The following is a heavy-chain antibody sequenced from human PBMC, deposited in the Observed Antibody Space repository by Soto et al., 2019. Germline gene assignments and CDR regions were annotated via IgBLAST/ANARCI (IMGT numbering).Heavy chain of an antibody. CDR3: AFAGAAVACDLDL. CDR2: IIPFLDIA. CDR1: VGTFSSYT. D-gene: IGHD6-19*01. J-gene: IGHJ2*01. V-gene: IGHV1-69*02. Sequence: FQLVQSGSEVKTPGSSGPVSCKTSVGTFSSYTISWVRQAPGQGLEWMGRIIPFLDIANYAQKFQGRVTITADKSTITAYMELSSLRSEDTSVYYCAFAGAAVACDLDLWGRGTLVTVSS.